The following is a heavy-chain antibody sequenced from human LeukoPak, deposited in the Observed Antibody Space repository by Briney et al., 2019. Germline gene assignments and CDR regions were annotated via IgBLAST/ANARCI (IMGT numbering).Heavy chain of an antibody. Sequence: SETLSLTCTVSGGSLSSSSYYWGWIRQPPGKGLEWIGSIYYSGSTYYNPSLKSRVTISVDTSKNQFSLKLSSVTAADTAVYYCARRYNSDDYWGQGTLVTVSS. CDR1: GGSLSSSSYY. CDR3: ARRYNSDDY. CDR2: IYYSGST. V-gene: IGHV4-39*01. J-gene: IGHJ4*02. D-gene: IGHD1-14*01.